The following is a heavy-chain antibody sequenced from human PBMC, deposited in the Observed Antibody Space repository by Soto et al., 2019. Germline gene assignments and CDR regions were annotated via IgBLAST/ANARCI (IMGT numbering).Heavy chain of an antibody. V-gene: IGHV4-31*03. J-gene: IGHJ4*02. CDR1: GGSISSGGYY. CDR2: IYYSGST. Sequence: SETLSLTCTVSGGSISSGGYYWSWIRQHPGKGLEWIGYIYYSGSTYYNPSLKSRVTISVDTSKNQFSLKLNSVTAADTAVYYCAREHSDGRTDNWGQGTLVTVSS. D-gene: IGHD2-21*02. CDR3: AREHSDGRTDN.